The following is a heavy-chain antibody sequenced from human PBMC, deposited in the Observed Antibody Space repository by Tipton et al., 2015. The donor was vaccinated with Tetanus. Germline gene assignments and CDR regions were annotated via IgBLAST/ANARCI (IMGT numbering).Heavy chain of an antibody. J-gene: IGHJ4*02. CDR1: GGSISSGNW. Sequence: TLSLTCAVSGGSISSGNWWSWVRQSPGKGLEWIGEIHQSGSTSYNPSLKSRVSMSVDKSKNQFSLQPSSVTAADTATYYCARGPKHWLTAGQVYWGQGTLVTVSS. D-gene: IGHD6-19*01. CDR2: IHQSGST. CDR3: ARGPKHWLTAGQVY. V-gene: IGHV4-4*02.